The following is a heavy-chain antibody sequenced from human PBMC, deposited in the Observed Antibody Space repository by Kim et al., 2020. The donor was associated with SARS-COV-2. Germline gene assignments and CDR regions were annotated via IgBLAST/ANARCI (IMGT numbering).Heavy chain of an antibody. D-gene: IGHD3-22*01. Sequence: GGSLRLSCAASGFTFSGSAMHWVRQASGKGLEWVGRIRSKANSYATAYAASVKGRFTISRDDSKNTAYLQMNSLKTEDTAVYYCTKYYYDSSGTNNWFDPWGQGTLVTVSS. CDR1: GFTFSGSA. CDR3: TKYYYDSSGTNNWFDP. V-gene: IGHV3-73*01. J-gene: IGHJ5*02. CDR2: IRSKANSYAT.